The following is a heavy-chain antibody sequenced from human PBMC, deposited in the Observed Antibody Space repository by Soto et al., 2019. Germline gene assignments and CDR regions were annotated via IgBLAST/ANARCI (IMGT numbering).Heavy chain of an antibody. CDR1: GDSVSSDSAS. V-gene: IGHV6-1*01. D-gene: IGHD6-6*01. CDR2: TYYRSKWYN. Sequence: SQPLSLPCAISGDSVSSDSASWHWIRQSPSRGLEWLGRTYYRSKWYNDYALSLKSRIAISPDTSKNQLSLQLNSVTPEDTAVYYCARAHLIAARLLWYMELWGRRTSVTVYS. CDR3: ARAHLIAARLLWYMEL. J-gene: IGHJ2*01.